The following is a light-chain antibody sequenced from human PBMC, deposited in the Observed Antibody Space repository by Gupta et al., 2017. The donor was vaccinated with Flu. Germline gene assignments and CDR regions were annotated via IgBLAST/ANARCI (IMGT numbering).Light chain of an antibody. CDR2: DAS. Sequence: DVQMTQSPSSLSASVGDRVTITYQASQDIRNYLNWYQQKPGQAPKLLIYDASTLETGVPTRFSGSGSGTHFNLIITSLQPEDFATYYCQQFFYFPRSFGGGAKVDIK. CDR3: QQFFYFPRS. J-gene: IGKJ4*01. V-gene: IGKV1-33*01. CDR1: QDIRNY.